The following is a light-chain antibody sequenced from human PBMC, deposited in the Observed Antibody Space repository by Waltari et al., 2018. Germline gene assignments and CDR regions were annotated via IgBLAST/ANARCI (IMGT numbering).Light chain of an antibody. V-gene: IGKV3-20*01. Sequence: EIVLTQSPVTLSLSPGERATLSCRASESITTNFIAWYQQKPGQAPRLLILGASIRATGISDFFSGSGSGTDFTLTISRLEPEDFAVYYCQHYGRSAITFGQGTRLDIK. J-gene: IGKJ5*01. CDR2: GAS. CDR3: QHYGRSAIT. CDR1: ESITTNF.